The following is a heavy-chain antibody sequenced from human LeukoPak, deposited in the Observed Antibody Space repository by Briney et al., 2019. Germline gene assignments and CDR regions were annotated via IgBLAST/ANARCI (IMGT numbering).Heavy chain of an antibody. CDR2: MNANSVNT. V-gene: IGHV1-8*01. D-gene: IGHD3-10*01. J-gene: IGHJ3*02. CDR1: GYTFTSYD. Sequence: EASVKVSCKASGYTFTSYDINWVRQATGQGLEWMGWMNANSVNTGYAQKFQGRVTMTRNTSISTAYMELSSLRSEDTAVYYCARDYPDEPQYYYGSGSYLSAFDIWGQGTMVTVSS. CDR3: ARDYPDEPQYYYGSGSYLSAFDI.